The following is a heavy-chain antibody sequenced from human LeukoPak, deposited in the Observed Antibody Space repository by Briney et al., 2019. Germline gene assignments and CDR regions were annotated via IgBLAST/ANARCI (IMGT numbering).Heavy chain of an antibody. J-gene: IGHJ4*02. V-gene: IGHV3-15*04. CDR1: GFSFSDAW. CDR2: IESKTDGCTT. D-gene: IGHD3-10*01. Sequence: SGGSLRLSCAASGFSFSDAWMSWVRQIPGKGLEWVGRIESKTDGCTTDYAAPVKGRFTISRDDSTNTLYLQMNSLKSEDTAVYYCTTYGSGRKFDYWGQGILVTVSS. CDR3: TTYGSGRKFDY.